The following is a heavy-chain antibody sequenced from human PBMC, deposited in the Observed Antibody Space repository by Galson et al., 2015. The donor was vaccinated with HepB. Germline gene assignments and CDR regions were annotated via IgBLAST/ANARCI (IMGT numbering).Heavy chain of an antibody. V-gene: IGHV3-53*01. CDR3: ARVDLYYGSRRSGY. CDR2: IYSGGIT. J-gene: IGHJ4*02. CDR1: GFTVSPNY. D-gene: IGHD3-10*01. Sequence: SLRLSCAASGFTVSPNYMSWVRQAPGKGLEWVSVIYSGGITYYADSVKGRFTISRDSSKNTLYLQMNSLRAEDTAVYYCARVDLYYGSRRSGYWGQGTLVTVSS.